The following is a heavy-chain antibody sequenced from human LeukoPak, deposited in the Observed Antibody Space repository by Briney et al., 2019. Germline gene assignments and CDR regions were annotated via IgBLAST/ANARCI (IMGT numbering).Heavy chain of an antibody. CDR2: IIPIFGTA. CDR3: ARHSYCSGGSCYRGWFDP. D-gene: IGHD2-15*01. CDR1: GGTFSSYA. Sequence: GSSVKVSCKASGGTFSSYAISWVRQAPGQGLEWMGGIIPIFGTANYAQKFQGRVTITADESTSTAYMELSSLRSEDTAVYYCARHSYCSGGSCYRGWFDPWGRGTLVTVSS. V-gene: IGHV1-69*01. J-gene: IGHJ5*02.